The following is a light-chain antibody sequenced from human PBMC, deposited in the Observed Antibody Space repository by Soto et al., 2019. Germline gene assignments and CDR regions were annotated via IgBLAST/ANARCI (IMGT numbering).Light chain of an antibody. CDR1: QGIRND. CDR2: SAS. CDR3: LHDYEFPFT. Sequence: AIQMTQSPSSLSASVGDRVTITCRASQGIRNDLGWYKQKPGKAPKLLIYSASSLPSGVPSRFSGSGSGTDFTLTISSLQPEDFATYYCLHDYEFPFTFGPGTRVDIK. V-gene: IGKV1-6*01. J-gene: IGKJ3*01.